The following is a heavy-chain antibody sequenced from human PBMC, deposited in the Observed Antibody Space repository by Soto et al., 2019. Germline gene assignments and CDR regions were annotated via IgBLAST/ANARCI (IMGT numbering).Heavy chain of an antibody. CDR1: GYTFTSYA. D-gene: IGHD2-2*02. J-gene: IGHJ4*02. Sequence: ASVKVSCKASGYTFTSYAMHWVRQAPGQRLEWMGRINAGNGNTKYSQKFQGRVTITRDTSASTAYMELSSLRSEDTAVYYCAKSATVPAAIAYWGQGTLVTVSS. CDR3: AKSATVPAAIAY. V-gene: IGHV1-3*01. CDR2: INAGNGNT.